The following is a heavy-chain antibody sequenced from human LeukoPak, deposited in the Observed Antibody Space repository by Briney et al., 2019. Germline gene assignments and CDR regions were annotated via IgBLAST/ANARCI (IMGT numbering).Heavy chain of an antibody. CDR1: EYTFTGYY. J-gene: IGHJ4*02. V-gene: IGHV1-2*02. CDR3: ARDGSSWYDLGDY. Sequence: ASVKVSCKASEYTFTGYYMHWVRQAPGQGLEWMGWINPNSGGTNYAQKFQGRVTMTRDTSISTAYMELSRLRSDDTAVYYCARDGSSWYDLGDYWGQGTLVTVSS. CDR2: INPNSGGT. D-gene: IGHD6-13*01.